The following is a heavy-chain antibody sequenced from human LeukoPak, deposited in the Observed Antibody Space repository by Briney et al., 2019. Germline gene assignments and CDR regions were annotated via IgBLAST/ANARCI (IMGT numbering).Heavy chain of an antibody. CDR2: IHYTGST. V-gene: IGHV4-59*13. D-gene: IGHD3-22*01. J-gene: IGHJ4*02. Sequence: SETPSLTCTVSRGSISTYYWSWIRQTPGTTLEWIGNIHYTGSTIYRPSLKSRVTISLDTPKNQFSLSLTSVTTADTAIYYCARGRPDPQNSDYWDYWGQGIQVTVSS. CDR1: RGSISTYY. CDR3: ARGRPDPQNSDYWDY.